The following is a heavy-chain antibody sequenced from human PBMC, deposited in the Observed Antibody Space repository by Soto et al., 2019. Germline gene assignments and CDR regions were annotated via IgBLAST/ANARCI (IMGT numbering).Heavy chain of an antibody. CDR1: GFTFSSYA. Sequence: QVQLVESGGGVVQPGRSLRLSCAASGFTFSSYAMHWVRQAPGKGLEWVAVISYDGSNKYYADSVKGRFTISRDNSKNTLYLQMNSLRAEDTAVYYCARDPSLPTPSILGMDVWGQGTTVTVSS. J-gene: IGHJ6*02. D-gene: IGHD2-15*01. CDR2: ISYDGSNK. CDR3: ARDPSLPTPSILGMDV. V-gene: IGHV3-30-3*01.